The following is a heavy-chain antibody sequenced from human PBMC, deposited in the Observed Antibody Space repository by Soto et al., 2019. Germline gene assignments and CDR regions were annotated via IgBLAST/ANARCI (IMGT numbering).Heavy chain of an antibody. J-gene: IGHJ4*02. CDR1: GFTFSDYY. Sequence: QVQLVESGGGLVKPGGSLRLSCAASGFTFSDYYMTWIRQAPGKGLEWVSSISGSGSTIYFADSLKGRFTIYRANAKNSLYLQMDSLSAEDAALYYCARDLKNDFWGQGTLVTVSS. V-gene: IGHV3-11*01. CDR2: ISGSGSTI. CDR3: ARDLKNDF.